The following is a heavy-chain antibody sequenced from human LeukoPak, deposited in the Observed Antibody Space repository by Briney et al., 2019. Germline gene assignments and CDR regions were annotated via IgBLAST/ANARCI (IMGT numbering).Heavy chain of an antibody. V-gene: IGHV4-4*09. CDR3: GREAYYSESGSWTGFDY. Sequence: SETLSLICTVSGGPINRYYWSWIRQPPGKGLEWIGYFYRNDNTYYDPSLKSRVTMSVDTSKSQFSLRLSTVTAADTAVYYWGREAYYSESGSWTGFDYWGQGTLVPVSS. J-gene: IGHJ4*02. CDR2: FYRNDNT. D-gene: IGHD3-10*01. CDR1: GGPINRYY.